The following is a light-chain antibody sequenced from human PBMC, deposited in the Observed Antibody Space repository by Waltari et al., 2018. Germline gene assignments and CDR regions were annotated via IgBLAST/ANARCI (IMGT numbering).Light chain of an antibody. CDR1: QGISNN. J-gene: IGKJ2*03. V-gene: IGKV3-15*01. Sequence: EIELTQSPATLSASPGERVTLSCRASQGISNNLVWYQHKPGQSPRLLIYGASARATGVPERFSGSGYPTEFTLTISSLQSEDFAVYYCQHYNNRPPYSLGQGTKLDIK. CDR2: GAS. CDR3: QHYNNRPPYS.